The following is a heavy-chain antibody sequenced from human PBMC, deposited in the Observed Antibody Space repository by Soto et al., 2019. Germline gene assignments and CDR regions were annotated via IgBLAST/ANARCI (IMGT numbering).Heavy chain of an antibody. V-gene: IGHV1-69*13. Sequence: SVKVSCKASGGTFSSYAISWVRQAPGQGLEWMGGIIPIFGTANYAQKFQGRVTITADESTSTAYMELSSLRSEDTAVYYCARAILDIVVVVAAHYWFDPWGQGTLVTVSS. CDR1: GGTFSSYA. D-gene: IGHD2-15*01. CDR3: ARAILDIVVVVAAHYWFDP. CDR2: IIPIFGTA. J-gene: IGHJ5*02.